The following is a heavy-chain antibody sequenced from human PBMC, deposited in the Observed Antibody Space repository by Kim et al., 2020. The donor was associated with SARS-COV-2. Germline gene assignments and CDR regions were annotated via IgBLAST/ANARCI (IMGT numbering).Heavy chain of an antibody. Sequence: GGSLRLSCAASGFTFSSYSMNWVRQAPGKGLEWVSYISSSSTIYYADSVKGRFTISRDNAKNSLYLQMNSLRDEDTAVYYCANGGVGATFDAFDIWGQGT. V-gene: IGHV3-48*02. CDR2: ISSSSTI. D-gene: IGHD1-26*01. CDR1: GFTFSSYS. J-gene: IGHJ3*02. CDR3: ANGGVGATFDAFDI.